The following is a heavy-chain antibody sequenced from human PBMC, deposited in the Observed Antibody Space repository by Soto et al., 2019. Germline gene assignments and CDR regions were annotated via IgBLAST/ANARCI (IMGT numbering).Heavy chain of an antibody. J-gene: IGHJ6*02. CDR2: IIPIFGTA. Sequence: SVKVSCKASGGTFSSYAISGVRQAPGQGLEWMGGIIPIFGTANYAQKFQGRVTITADESTSTAYMELSSLRSEDTAVYYCARVLYCSGGSCHWGGMDVWGQGTTVTVSS. CDR3: ARVLYCSGGSCHWGGMDV. CDR1: GGTFSSYA. V-gene: IGHV1-69*13. D-gene: IGHD2-15*01.